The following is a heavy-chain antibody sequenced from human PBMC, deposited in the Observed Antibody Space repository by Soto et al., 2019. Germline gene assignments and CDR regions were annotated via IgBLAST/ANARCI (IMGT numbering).Heavy chain of an antibody. J-gene: IGHJ4*02. CDR3: ATGGSGSWYTFDS. Sequence: QVHLVESGGGVVQPGMSLRLSCAASGFTFSNYGMHWVRQAPGKGLEWVALIWYDGSSKNFADSVKGRFLISRDNFLNTLYLQMNSLRVEETAVYYCATGGSGSWYTFDSWGQGTLVTVSS. V-gene: IGHV3-33*01. CDR1: GFTFSNYG. D-gene: IGHD6-13*01. CDR2: IWYDGSSK.